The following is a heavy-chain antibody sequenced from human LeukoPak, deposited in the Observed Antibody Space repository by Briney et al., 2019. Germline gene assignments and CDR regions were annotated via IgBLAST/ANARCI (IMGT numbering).Heavy chain of an antibody. Sequence: GRSLRLSCAASGFTFDDYAMHWVRQAPGRGLEWVSGISWNSGHIAYADSVKGRFTISRDNATNSLYLQMNSLRAEDTAFYYCAKNMLGAAGTGWDWFDPWGQGTLVTVSS. D-gene: IGHD6-13*01. CDR3: AKNMLGAAGTGWDWFDP. V-gene: IGHV3-9*01. CDR2: ISWNSGHI. J-gene: IGHJ5*02. CDR1: GFTFDDYA.